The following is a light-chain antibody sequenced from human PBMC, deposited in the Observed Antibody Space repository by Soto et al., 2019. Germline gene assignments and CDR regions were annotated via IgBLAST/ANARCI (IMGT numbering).Light chain of an antibody. CDR2: DVT. CDR1: SSDVGGYKN. J-gene: IGLJ1*01. Sequence: QSALTQPRSVSGSPGQSVTISCTGTSSDVGGYKNVSWFQQHPGKAPKVMIYDVTKRPSGVPDRFSGSKSGTTASLTISGLQPEDEADYYCCSYAGRYVFGTGTKLTVL. V-gene: IGLV2-11*01. CDR3: CSYAGRYV.